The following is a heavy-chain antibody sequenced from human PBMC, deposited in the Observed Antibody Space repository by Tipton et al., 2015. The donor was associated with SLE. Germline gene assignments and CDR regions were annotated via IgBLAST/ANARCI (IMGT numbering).Heavy chain of an antibody. D-gene: IGHD3-22*01. CDR2: IYYSGNT. CDR3: ARGVYYDSSGIWFDP. Sequence: TLSLTCTVSGGSISSHYWSWIRQPPGKGLEWIGYIYYSGNTNYNPSLKSRVTISVDTSKNQFSLKLSSVTAADTAVYYCARGVYYDSSGIWFDPWGQGTLVTVSS. CDR1: GGSISSHY. V-gene: IGHV4-59*11. J-gene: IGHJ5*02.